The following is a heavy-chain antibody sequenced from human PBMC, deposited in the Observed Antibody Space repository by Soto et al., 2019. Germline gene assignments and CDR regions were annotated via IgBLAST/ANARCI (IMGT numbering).Heavy chain of an antibody. CDR3: ARERTRYCSSINCFPGRFFDY. D-gene: IGHD2-2*01. CDR2: ISADNGNT. V-gene: IGHV1-18*01. CDR1: GYTFISYD. J-gene: IGHJ4*02. Sequence: QVQLVQSGAEVMKPGASVKVSCKASGYTFISYDITWVRQAPGQGLEWMGWISADNGNTKYTQKLQGRVTMTTDTSTSTAYMELRSLRSDDTAEYYCARERTRYCSSINCFPGRFFDYWGQGTLVTVSS.